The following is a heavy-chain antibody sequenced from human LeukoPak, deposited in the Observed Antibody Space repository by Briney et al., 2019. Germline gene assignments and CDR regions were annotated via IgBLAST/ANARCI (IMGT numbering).Heavy chain of an antibody. CDR2: INHSGST. Sequence: SETLSLTCAVCGWSFSGYYWSWIRQPPAKGLDWMGEINHSGSTNYNPSLKSRGTISVDTSKNQFSLKLSSVTAADTAVYYCASRLRGYNWNDAVFDIWGQGTMVTVSS. J-gene: IGHJ3*02. CDR3: ASRLRGYNWNDAVFDI. CDR1: GWSFSGYY. V-gene: IGHV4-34*01. D-gene: IGHD1-20*01.